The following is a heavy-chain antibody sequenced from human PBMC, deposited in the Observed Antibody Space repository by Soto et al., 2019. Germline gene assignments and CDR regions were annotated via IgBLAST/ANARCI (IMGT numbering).Heavy chain of an antibody. V-gene: IGHV4-59*01. J-gene: IGHJ4*02. CDR1: GCSISSYY. CDR3: AGPGY. CDR2: IYYSGST. Sequence: XETLSLTCTVAGCSISSYYWSWIRQPPGKGLEWIGYIYYSGSTNYNPSLKSRVTISVDTSKNQFSLKLSSVTAADTAVYYCAGPGYWGQGTLVTVSS.